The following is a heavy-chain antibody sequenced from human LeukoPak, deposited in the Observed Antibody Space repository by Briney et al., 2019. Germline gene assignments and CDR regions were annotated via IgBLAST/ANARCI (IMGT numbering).Heavy chain of an antibody. Sequence: GGSLRLFCSASGFLHRILPMLCVRHAPGKGMEYVLRLSDNGGSTYYADSVKGRFTISRDNYKNTLYLQISSLRAVDTAVYYCVKDNEAGGSPFDRWGQGTLVTVSS. D-gene: IGHD1-1*01. J-gene: IGHJ4*02. CDR1: GFLHRILP. CDR2: LSDNGGST. V-gene: IGHV3-64D*06. CDR3: VKDNEAGGSPFDR.